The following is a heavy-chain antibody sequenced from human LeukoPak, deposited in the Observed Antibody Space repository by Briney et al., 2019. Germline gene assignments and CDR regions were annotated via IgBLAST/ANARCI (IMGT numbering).Heavy chain of an antibody. V-gene: IGHV1-46*01. CDR3: ARDLRGYSYAEKPDAFDI. Sequence: ASVKVSCKASGYTFTSYYMHWVRQAPGQGLEWMGIINPSGGSTSYAQKFQGRVTMTRDMSTSTVYMELSSLRSEDTAVYYRARDLRGYSYAEKPDAFDIWGQGTMVTVSS. CDR2: INPSGGST. D-gene: IGHD5-18*01. CDR1: GYTFTSYY. J-gene: IGHJ3*02.